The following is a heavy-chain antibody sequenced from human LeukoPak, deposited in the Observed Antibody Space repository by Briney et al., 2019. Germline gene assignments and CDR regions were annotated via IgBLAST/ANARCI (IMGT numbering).Heavy chain of an antibody. CDR2: IYYSGST. V-gene: IGHV4-39*07. Sequence: PSETLSLTCTVSGGPISNRNYYWGWIRQPPGKGLEWIGSIYYSGSTYYNPSLKSRVTISVDTSKNQFSLRLRSVTDADTAVYYCAREVYYDSSGYRRAFDIWGQGTMVTVSS. J-gene: IGHJ3*02. CDR1: GGPISNRNYY. D-gene: IGHD3-22*01. CDR3: AREVYYDSSGYRRAFDI.